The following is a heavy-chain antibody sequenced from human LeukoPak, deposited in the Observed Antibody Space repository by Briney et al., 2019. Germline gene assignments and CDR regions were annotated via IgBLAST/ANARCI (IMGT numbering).Heavy chain of an antibody. V-gene: IGHV1-18*01. CDR1: GHTFTSYG. D-gene: IGHD1-26*01. CDR2: ISAYNGNT. Sequence: GASVTVSYRASGHTFTSYGISWVRQAPGQGLEWMGWISAYNGNTNYAQKLQGRVTMTTDTSTSTAYMELRSLRSDDTAVYYCARTEELGGFDYWGQGTLVTVSS. CDR3: ARTEELGGFDY. J-gene: IGHJ4*02.